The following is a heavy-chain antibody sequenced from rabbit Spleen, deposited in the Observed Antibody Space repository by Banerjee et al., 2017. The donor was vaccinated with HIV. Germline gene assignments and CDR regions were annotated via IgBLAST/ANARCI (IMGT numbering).Heavy chain of an antibody. CDR1: GFDFSRGYD. CDR3: ARDTSSSFSSYCMDL. V-gene: IGHV1S40*01. J-gene: IGHJ6*01. Sequence: QQLVESGGGLVKPGASLTLTCKASGFDFSRGYDMCWVRQAPGKGLEWIGCIYTGNVKTYYASWAKGRFTISKTSSTTVTLQMTSLTVADTATYFCARDTSSSFSSYCMDLWGPGTLVTVS. CDR2: IYTGNVKT. D-gene: IGHD1-1*01.